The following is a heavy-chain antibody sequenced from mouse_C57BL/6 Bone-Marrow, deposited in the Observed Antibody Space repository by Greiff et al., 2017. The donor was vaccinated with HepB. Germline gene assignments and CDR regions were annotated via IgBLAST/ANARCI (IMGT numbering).Heavy chain of an antibody. CDR3: ARHGSPMDY. CDR2: ISSGGSYS. Sequence: VQLQQSGGDLVKPGGSLKLSCAASGFTFSSYGMSWVRQTPDKRLEWVATISSGGSYSYYPVSVMGRITISRDNAKNTLYLQRSSLKSEDTAMYYGARHGSPMDYWGQGTSVTVSS. V-gene: IGHV5-6*01. J-gene: IGHJ4*01. CDR1: GFTFSSYG.